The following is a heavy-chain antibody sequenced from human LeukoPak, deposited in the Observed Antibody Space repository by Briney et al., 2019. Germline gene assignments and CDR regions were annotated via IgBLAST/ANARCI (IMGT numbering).Heavy chain of an antibody. V-gene: IGHV3-7*03. Sequence: GGSLRLSCTASGFTFSNFWMGWVRQAPGKGLEWVANIKQDETERFYLGSVKGRFTISRDNAKNSLYLQMNSLRVEDTAFYYCAKDNRRHYTSGPNPDSLHWGQGALVTVSS. J-gene: IGHJ4*02. CDR2: IKQDETER. CDR1: GFTFSNFW. CDR3: AKDNRRHYTSGPNPDSLH. D-gene: IGHD6-19*01.